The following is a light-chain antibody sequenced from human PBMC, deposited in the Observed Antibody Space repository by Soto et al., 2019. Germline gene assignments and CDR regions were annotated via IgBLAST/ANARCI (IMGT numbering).Light chain of an antibody. V-gene: IGKV2-28*01. J-gene: IGKJ4*01. Sequence: ILMTQSPLSLPVTPGEPASISCRSSQSLLNSNGYNYLDWYLQKPGQSPQLLIYLGSNRASGVPDRFSGSGSGTDFTLTISSLQAEDVAVYYCQQYYNTPLTFGGGTKVDI. CDR3: QQYYNTPLT. CDR2: LGS. CDR1: QSLLNSNGYNY.